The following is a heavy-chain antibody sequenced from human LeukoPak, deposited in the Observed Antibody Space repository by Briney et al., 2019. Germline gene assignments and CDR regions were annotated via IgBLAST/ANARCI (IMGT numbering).Heavy chain of an antibody. CDR2: IYSGGST. Sequence: GGSLRLSCAASGFTFDDYGMSWVRQAPGKGLEWVSVIYSGGSTYYADSVKGRFTISRDNSKNTLYLQMNSLRAEDTAVYYCAKDSYYYGSGSYYVDYWGQGTLVTVSS. CDR3: AKDSYYYGSGSYYVDY. CDR1: GFTFDDYG. J-gene: IGHJ4*02. D-gene: IGHD3-10*01. V-gene: IGHV3-66*02.